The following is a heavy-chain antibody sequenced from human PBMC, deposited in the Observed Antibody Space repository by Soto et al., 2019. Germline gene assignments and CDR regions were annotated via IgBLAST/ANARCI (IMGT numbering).Heavy chain of an antibody. J-gene: IGHJ6*02. CDR2: IDPSDSYT. D-gene: IGHD6-19*01. Sequence: PGESLKISCKGSGYSFTSYWISWVRQMPGKGLEWMGRIDPSDSYTNYSPSFQGHVTISADKSISTVYLQWSSLKASDTAMYSCARHAPRIAVAGPEASYYYYGMDVWGQGTTVTVSS. CDR3: ARHAPRIAVAGPEASYYYYGMDV. CDR1: GYSFTSYW. V-gene: IGHV5-10-1*01.